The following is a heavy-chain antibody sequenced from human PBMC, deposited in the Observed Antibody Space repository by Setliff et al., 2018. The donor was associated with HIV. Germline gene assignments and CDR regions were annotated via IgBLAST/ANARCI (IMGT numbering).Heavy chain of an antibody. Sequence: GASVKVSCKASGYTFTTYSMHWVRQAPGQSLEWMGWINVGKGDTKYSQEFQGRITITRDTSANTAYMELSSLRSDDTAVYYCALASIVSTARWNHWGRGTLVTVSS. V-gene: IGHV1-3*01. CDR2: INVGKGDT. J-gene: IGHJ5*02. CDR3: ALASIVSTARWNH. CDR1: GYTFTTYS. D-gene: IGHD1-26*01.